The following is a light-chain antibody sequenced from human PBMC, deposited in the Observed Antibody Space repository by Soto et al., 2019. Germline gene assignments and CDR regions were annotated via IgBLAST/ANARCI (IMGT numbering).Light chain of an antibody. CDR1: SSNIGAGYD. J-gene: IGLJ1*01. CDR2: GNT. V-gene: IGLV1-40*01. Sequence: QSVLTQPPSVSGAPGQRVTISCTGSSSNIGAGYDVHWYQHLPGTAPKLLIYGNTNRPSGVPDRFSGSKSGNAASLTISGLQAEDEADYYCSSYRSVGTVVFGTGTKVTVL. CDR3: SSYRSVGTVV.